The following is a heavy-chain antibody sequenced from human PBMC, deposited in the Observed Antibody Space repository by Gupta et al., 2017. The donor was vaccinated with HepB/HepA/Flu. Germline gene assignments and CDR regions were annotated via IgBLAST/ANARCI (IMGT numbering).Heavy chain of an antibody. V-gene: IGHV3-30*18. CDR2: ISYDGSNK. CDR1: GFTFSSYG. J-gene: IGHJ6*03. Sequence: QVQLVESGGGVVQPGRSLRLSCAASGFTFSSYGMHWVRQAPGKGLEWVAVISYDGSNKYYADSVKGRFTISRDNSKNTLYLQMNSLRAEDTAVYYCAKDQTTMGYYYYYYMDVWGKGTTVTVSS. CDR3: AKDQTTMGYYYYYYMDV. D-gene: IGHD1-14*01.